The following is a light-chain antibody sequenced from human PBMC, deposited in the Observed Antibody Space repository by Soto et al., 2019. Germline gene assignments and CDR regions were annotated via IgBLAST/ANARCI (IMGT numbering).Light chain of an antibody. CDR1: QSVSSSY. CDR3: QQYGNSLSIT. J-gene: IGKJ5*01. Sequence: EIVLTQSPGTLSLSPGERATLSCRASQSVSSSYVAWYQQKPGQAPRLIISGASSRATGITDRLSGSGSGTDFTLTISRLEPEDFAVYYCQQYGNSLSITFGQGTRLEIK. V-gene: IGKV3-20*01. CDR2: GAS.